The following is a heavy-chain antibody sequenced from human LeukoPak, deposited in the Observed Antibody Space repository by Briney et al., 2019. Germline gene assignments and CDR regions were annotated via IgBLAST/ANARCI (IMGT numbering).Heavy chain of an antibody. CDR2: IYYSGST. CDR3: ARDSSAHFDY. CDR1: GDSISNYY. Sequence: SETLSLTCTVSGDSISNYYWSWIRQSPGKGLEWIGYIYYSGSTNYNPSLKSRVTISVDTSKNQFSLKLSSVTAADTAVYYCARDSSAHFDYWGQGTLVTVSS. J-gene: IGHJ4*02. V-gene: IGHV4-59*01.